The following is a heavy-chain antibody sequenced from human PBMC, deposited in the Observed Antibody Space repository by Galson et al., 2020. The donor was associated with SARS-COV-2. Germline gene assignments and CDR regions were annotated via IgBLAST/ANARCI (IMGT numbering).Heavy chain of an antibody. CDR3: AKDPGYSYGTYFDS. V-gene: IGHV3-23*01. J-gene: IGHJ5*01. CDR1: GFSFSNFD. CDR2: VSRSGPGT. D-gene: IGHD5-18*01. Sequence: GGSLRLSCAASGFSFSNFDMSWVRQAPGKGLEWVSTVSRSGPGTFYADSVKGRFTIFRDNSKNTLSLQMTSLRADETALYYCAKDPGYSYGTYFDSWGQGTLVTVSS.